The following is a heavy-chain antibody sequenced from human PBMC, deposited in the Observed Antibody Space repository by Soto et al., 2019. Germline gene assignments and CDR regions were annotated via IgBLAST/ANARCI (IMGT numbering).Heavy chain of an antibody. CDR3: ARRWLPNTYYYYGIDV. CDR2: NYYSGST. J-gene: IGHJ6*02. D-gene: IGHD6-19*01. CDR1: GGSVSSNSYY. Sequence: QVQLQESGPGLVKPSETLSLTCTVSGGSVSSNSYYWSWIRQSPGKGLEWLGYNYYSGSTSYNPSLKSRVTISVDTSKNQFSLNLYSVTAADTAVYYCARRWLPNTYYYYGIDVWGQGTTVTVSS. V-gene: IGHV4-61*01.